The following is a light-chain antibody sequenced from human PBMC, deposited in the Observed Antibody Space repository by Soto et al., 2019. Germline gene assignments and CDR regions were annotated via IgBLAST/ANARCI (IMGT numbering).Light chain of an antibody. V-gene: IGKV1-39*01. Sequence: DIQMTQSPSSLSASVGDRVTITCRASQSISTYLNWYQQKVGKAPKLLIYAASSLQRGVPSRCSGSGSGKDITLTISSLQPEDFVTYYCQQSYSTPRTFGQGTKLEIK. CDR2: AAS. CDR1: QSISTY. CDR3: QQSYSTPRT. J-gene: IGKJ2*02.